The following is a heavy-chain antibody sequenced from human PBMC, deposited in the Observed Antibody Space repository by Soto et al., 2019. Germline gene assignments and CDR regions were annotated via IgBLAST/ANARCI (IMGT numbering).Heavy chain of an antibody. CDR3: AKGSGFGESSHFDY. V-gene: IGHV3-30*18. CDR2: ISYDGSNK. Sequence: GGSLRLSCAASGFTFSSYGMHWVRQAPGKGLEWVAVISYDGSNKYYADSVKGRFTISRDNSKNTLYLQMNSLRAEDTAVYYCAKGSGFGESSHFDYWGQGTLVTVSS. CDR1: GFTFSSYG. D-gene: IGHD3-10*01. J-gene: IGHJ4*02.